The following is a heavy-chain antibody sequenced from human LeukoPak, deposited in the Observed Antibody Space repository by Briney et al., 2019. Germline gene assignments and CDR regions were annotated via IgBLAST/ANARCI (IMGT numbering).Heavy chain of an antibody. J-gene: IGHJ5*02. D-gene: IGHD2-2*01. CDR1: GGSISSGGYY. Sequence: PSETLSLTCTVSGGSISSGGYYWSWIRQHPGTGLEWIGYIYYSGSTYYNPSLKSRVTISVDTSKNQFSLKLSSVTAADTAVYYCARGTVVVPAARRWSWFDPWGQGTLVTVSS. CDR3: ARGTVVVPAARRWSWFDP. V-gene: IGHV4-31*03. CDR2: IYYSGST.